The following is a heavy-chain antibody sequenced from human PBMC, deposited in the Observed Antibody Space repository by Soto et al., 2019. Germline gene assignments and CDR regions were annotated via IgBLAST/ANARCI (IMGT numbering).Heavy chain of an antibody. CDR1: GFSLSNAGLG. CDR2: IFSNDEK. Sequence: KESGPVLVKPTETLTLTCTVSGFSLSNAGLGVSWIRQPPGKALEWLAHIFSNDEKSYSTSLKSRPTISKDTSKSQVVLTMTNMDPVDTATYYCASTYSTSWYWFDPWGQGTLVTVSS. CDR3: ASTYSTSWYWFDP. J-gene: IGHJ5*02. D-gene: IGHD6-13*01. V-gene: IGHV2-26*04.